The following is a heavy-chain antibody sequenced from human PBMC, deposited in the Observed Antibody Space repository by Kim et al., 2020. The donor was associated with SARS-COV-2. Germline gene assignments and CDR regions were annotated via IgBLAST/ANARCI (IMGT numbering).Heavy chain of an antibody. CDR3: ARHRFRGYYDSRAAGAFDI. D-gene: IGHD3-22*01. CDR2: VYYSGST. Sequence: SETLSLTCTVSGGSISSSSYYWGWIRQPPGKGLEWIGSVYYSGSTYYNPSLKSRVTISVDTSKNQFSLKLSSVTAADTAVYYCARHRFRGYYDSRAAGAFDIWGQGTMVTVSS. CDR1: GGSISSSSYY. V-gene: IGHV4-39*01. J-gene: IGHJ3*02.